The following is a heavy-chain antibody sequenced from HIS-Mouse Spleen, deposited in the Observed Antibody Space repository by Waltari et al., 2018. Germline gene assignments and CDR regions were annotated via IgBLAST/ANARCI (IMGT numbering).Heavy chain of an antibody. Sequence: QLQLQESGPGLVKPSETLSLTCTLAGGSITSSSYYCGWIRQPPGTGLEWIGSIYYSGSTYYNPSLKSRVTISVDTSKNQFSLKLSSVTAADTAVYYCAREIPYSSSWYDWYFDLWGRGTLVTVSS. V-gene: IGHV4-39*07. D-gene: IGHD6-13*01. CDR2: IYYSGST. J-gene: IGHJ2*01. CDR3: AREIPYSSSWYDWYFDL. CDR1: GGSITSSSYY.